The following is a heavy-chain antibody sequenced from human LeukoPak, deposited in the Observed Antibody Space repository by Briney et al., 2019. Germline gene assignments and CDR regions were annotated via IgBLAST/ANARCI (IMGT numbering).Heavy chain of an antibody. V-gene: IGHV3-30*02. Sequence: GGSLRLSCAASGFTFSSYGMHWVRQAPGKGLEWVAFTRYDGSNKYYADSVKGRFTISRDNSKNTLYLQMNSLRAEDTAVYYCAKDKSYSSGYSDYWGQGTLVTVSS. CDR2: TRYDGSNK. CDR3: AKDKSYSSGYSDY. J-gene: IGHJ4*02. D-gene: IGHD3-22*01. CDR1: GFTFSSYG.